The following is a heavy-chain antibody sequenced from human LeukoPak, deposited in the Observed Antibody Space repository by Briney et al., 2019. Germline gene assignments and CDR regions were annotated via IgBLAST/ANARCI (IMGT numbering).Heavy chain of an antibody. J-gene: IGHJ4*02. CDR1: GFTFTIYA. CDR2: ISSNGGNT. V-gene: IGHV3-64D*06. CDR3: VKHARGFSFGTYYFDY. Sequence: GGSLRLSCSASGFTFTIYALHWVRQAPGKGLEFVSAISSNGGNTYYADSVKGRFTISRDNSKNTLYLQMSSLKPEDTAVYYCVKHARGFSFGTYYFDYWGQGTLVTVSS. D-gene: IGHD5-18*01.